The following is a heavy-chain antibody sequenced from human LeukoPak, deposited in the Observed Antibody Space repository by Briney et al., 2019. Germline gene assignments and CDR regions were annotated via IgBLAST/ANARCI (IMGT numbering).Heavy chain of an antibody. CDR3: ARQAISGYDPPPFDS. J-gene: IGHJ4*02. V-gene: IGHV4-39*01. D-gene: IGHD5-12*01. CDR2: LYYSGNT. Sequence: PSETLSLTCTVSGGSISSSTYYWGWLRQPPGKGLEWIGNLYYSGNTYYNPSLKSRVTISVDTSKNQFSLKLSSVTAADTAVYYCARQAISGYDPPPFDSWGQGTLVTVSS. CDR1: GGSISSSTYY.